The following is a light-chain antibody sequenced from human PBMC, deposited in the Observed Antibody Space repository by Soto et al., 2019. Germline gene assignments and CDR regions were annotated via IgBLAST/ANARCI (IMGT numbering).Light chain of an antibody. CDR1: SSNIGARYD. Sequence: QLVLTQPPSVSGAPGQRVTISCTGSSSNIGARYDVHWYQQLPGTAPKLLIYGNINRPSGVPDRFSGSKSGTSASLAITGLQAEDEADYYCQSYDSSLSAWVFGGGTQLTVL. CDR2: GNI. V-gene: IGLV1-40*01. CDR3: QSYDSSLSAWV. J-gene: IGLJ3*02.